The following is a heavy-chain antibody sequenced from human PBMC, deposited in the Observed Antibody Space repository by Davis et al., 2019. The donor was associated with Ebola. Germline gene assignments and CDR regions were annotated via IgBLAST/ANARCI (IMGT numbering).Heavy chain of an antibody. D-gene: IGHD2-2*02. CDR1: GFTVSSNY. J-gene: IGHJ6*03. V-gene: IGHV3-7*03. Sequence: GESLKISCAASGFTVSSNYMSWVRQAPGKGLEWVANIKQDGSEKYYVDSVKGRFTISRDNAKNSLYLQMNSLRAEDTAVYYCARERSGYQLLYSIYYYYYMDVWGKGTTVTVSS. CDR2: IKQDGSEK. CDR3: ARERSGYQLLYSIYYYYYMDV.